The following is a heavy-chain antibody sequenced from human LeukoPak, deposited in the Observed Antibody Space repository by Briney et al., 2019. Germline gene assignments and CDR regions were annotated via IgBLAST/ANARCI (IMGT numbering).Heavy chain of an antibody. Sequence: SGPTLVKPTQTLTLTCTFSGLSLSTSGVGVGWIRQPPGKALEWLALIYWNDDKRYSPSLKSRLTITKDTSKNQVVLTMTNMDPVDTATYYCAHRPVSSSWLNWFDPWGQGTLVTVSS. J-gene: IGHJ5*02. CDR2: IYWNDDK. D-gene: IGHD6-13*01. CDR1: GLSLSTSGVG. V-gene: IGHV2-5*01. CDR3: AHRPVSSSWLNWFDP.